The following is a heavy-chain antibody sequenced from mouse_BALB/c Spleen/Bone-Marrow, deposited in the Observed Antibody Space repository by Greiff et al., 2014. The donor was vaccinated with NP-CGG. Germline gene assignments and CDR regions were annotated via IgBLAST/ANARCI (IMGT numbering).Heavy chain of an antibody. J-gene: IGHJ2*01. V-gene: IGHV1-9*01. CDR1: GYTFSSYW. Sequence: QVQLQQSGAELMKPGASVKISCKATGYTFSSYWIEWVKQRPGHGLEWIGEILPGSGSTIYNEKFKGKATFTADTSSNTAYIQLSSLTSEDSAVHYCAREDYYGSSYFDYWGQGTTLTVSS. CDR3: AREDYYGSSYFDY. CDR2: ILPGSGST. D-gene: IGHD1-1*01.